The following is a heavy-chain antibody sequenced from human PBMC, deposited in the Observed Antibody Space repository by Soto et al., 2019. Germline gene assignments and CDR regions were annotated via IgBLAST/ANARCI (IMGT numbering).Heavy chain of an antibody. CDR2: ISYDGSNK. CDR3: AKDSREVVVAATFDY. V-gene: IGHV3-30*18. CDR1: GFTFSSYG. J-gene: IGHJ4*02. Sequence: QVQLVESGGGVVQPGRSLRLSCAASGFTFSSYGMHWVRQAPGKGLEWVAVISYDGSNKYYADSVKGRFTISRDNSKKTLYMQMNSLRAEDTAVYYCAKDSREVVVAATFDYWGQGTLVTVSS. D-gene: IGHD2-15*01.